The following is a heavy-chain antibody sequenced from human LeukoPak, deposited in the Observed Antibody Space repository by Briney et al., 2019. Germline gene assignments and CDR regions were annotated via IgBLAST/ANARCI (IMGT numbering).Heavy chain of an antibody. CDR1: GFIFSHHG. Sequence: PGGSLRLSCAASGFIFSHHGMHWVRQAPGKGLEWVAVIWSDGTNRFYGGSVKGRFTISRDNSQNAVFLQMNSLRVEDTAMYYCARDTQRGFDYSNSLKYWGHGTLVTVPS. CDR2: IWSDGTNR. V-gene: IGHV3-33*01. D-gene: IGHD4-11*01. CDR3: ARDTQRGFDYSNSLKY. J-gene: IGHJ4*01.